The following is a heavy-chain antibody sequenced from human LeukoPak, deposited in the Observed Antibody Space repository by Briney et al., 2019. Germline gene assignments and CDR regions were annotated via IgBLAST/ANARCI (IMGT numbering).Heavy chain of an antibody. CDR1: GFSFRTYE. J-gene: IGHJ4*02. Sequence: GGSLRLSCAASGFSFRTYEMTWVRQAPGKGLEWVSHISTSGSTINYADSVKGRFTISRDNAKNSLYLQMNSLRAEDTAVYYCSTGYRGDYVGLWGQGTLVTVSS. CDR3: STGYRGDYVGL. CDR2: ISTSGSTI. D-gene: IGHD4-17*01. V-gene: IGHV3-48*03.